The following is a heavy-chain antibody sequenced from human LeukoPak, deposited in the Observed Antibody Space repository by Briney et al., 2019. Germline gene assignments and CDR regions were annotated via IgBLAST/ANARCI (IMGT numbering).Heavy chain of an antibody. CDR1: GFTFSTYA. CDR2: ISGSGDST. J-gene: IGHJ4*02. V-gene: IGHV3-23*01. CDR3: ARARYCSRTSCYLDY. D-gene: IGHD2-2*01. Sequence: GGSLRLSCAASGFTFSTYAMSWVRQAPGKGLEWVSGISGSGDSTYYADSVRGRFTISRDNSKNTLYLQMDSLIAEDTALYYCARARYCSRTSCYLDYWGQGTLVTVSS.